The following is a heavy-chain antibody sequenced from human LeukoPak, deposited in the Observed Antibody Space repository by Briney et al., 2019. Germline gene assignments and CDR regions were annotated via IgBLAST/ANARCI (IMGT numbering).Heavy chain of an antibody. Sequence: PSETLSLTCTVSGGSISSYYRSWIRQPPGKGLEWIGYIYYSGSTNYNPSLKGRVTISVDTSKNQFSLKLSSVTAADTAVYYCARTHGYYYGMDVWGKGTTVTVSS. CDR2: IYYSGST. CDR3: ARTHGYYYGMDV. J-gene: IGHJ6*04. V-gene: IGHV4-59*01. CDR1: GGSISSYY.